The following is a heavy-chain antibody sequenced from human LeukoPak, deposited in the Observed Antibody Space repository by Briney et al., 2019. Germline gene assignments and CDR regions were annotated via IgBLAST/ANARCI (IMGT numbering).Heavy chain of an antibody. CDR1: GYSISNNYY. D-gene: IGHD3-22*01. CDR2: SYHSGST. V-gene: IGHV4-38-2*02. CDR3: ARGLGMGHDSSGSDWFDS. J-gene: IGHJ5*01. Sequence: SETLSLTCTVSGYSISNNYYWGWIRQPPGKGLEWIGSSYHSGSTYYNPSLKSRVTISVDTSKNQFSLKLNSVTATDTAVYYCARGLGMGHDSSGSDWFDSWGQGTLVTVSS.